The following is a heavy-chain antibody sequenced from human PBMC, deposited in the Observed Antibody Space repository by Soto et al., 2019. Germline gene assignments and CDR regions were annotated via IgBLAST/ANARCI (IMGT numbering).Heavy chain of an antibody. CDR3: ARDVGTFPDAFDI. CDR1: GGSISSYY. V-gene: IGHV4-59*01. Sequence: PSETLSLTCTVSGGSISSYYWSWIRQPPGKGLEWIGYIYYSGSTNYNPSLKSRVTISVDTSKNQFSLKLSSVTAADTAVYYCARDVGTFPDAFDIWGQGTMVTVSS. D-gene: IGHD1-26*01. CDR2: IYYSGST. J-gene: IGHJ3*02.